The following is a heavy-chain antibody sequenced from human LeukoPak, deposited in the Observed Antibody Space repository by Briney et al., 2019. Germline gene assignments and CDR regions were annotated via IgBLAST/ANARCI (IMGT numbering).Heavy chain of an antibody. CDR1: GFTFISYA. J-gene: IGHJ4*02. CDR3: AKDLDIVATITGN. Sequence: GGSLRLSCAASGFTFISYAMSWVRQAPGKGLEWVSGVSGSGGSTYYADSVKGRFTISRDNSKNTLYLQMNSLRAEDTAVYYCAKDLDIVATITGNWGQGTMVTVSP. CDR2: VSGSGGST. D-gene: IGHD5-12*01. V-gene: IGHV3-23*01.